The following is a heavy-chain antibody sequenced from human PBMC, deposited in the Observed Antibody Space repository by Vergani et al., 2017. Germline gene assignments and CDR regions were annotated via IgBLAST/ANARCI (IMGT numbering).Heavy chain of an antibody. Sequence: QVQLVQSGAEVKKPGSSVKVSCKASGGTFSSYAISWVRQAPGQGLEWMGRIIPILGTANYAKTLQGSVTITADEYTSTAYMELSSLRAEDTAVYYCARVPPGYCSSTICETWVENWFDPWGQGTLVTVSS. V-gene: IGHV1-69*11. J-gene: IGHJ5*02. CDR3: ARVPPGYCSSTICETWVENWFDP. CDR1: GGTFSSYA. CDR2: IIPILGTA. D-gene: IGHD2-2*01.